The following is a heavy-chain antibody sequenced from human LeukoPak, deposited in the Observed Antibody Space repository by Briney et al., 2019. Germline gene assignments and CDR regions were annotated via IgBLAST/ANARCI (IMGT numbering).Heavy chain of an antibody. CDR2: INPNTGDT. CDR1: AYTFTRYG. V-gene: IGHV1-2*02. Sequence: ASVKVSCKASAYTFTRYGISWVRQAPGQGLEWMGRINPNTGDTNFAQNFQGRVNMTRDTSITTAYMELSRLRSDDTAVYYCARSLKLGSYYYYYYMDVWGKGTTVTVSS. CDR3: ARSLKLGSYYYYYYMDV. J-gene: IGHJ6*03. D-gene: IGHD7-27*01.